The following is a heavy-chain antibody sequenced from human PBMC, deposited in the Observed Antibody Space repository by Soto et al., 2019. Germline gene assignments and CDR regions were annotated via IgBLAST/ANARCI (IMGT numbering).Heavy chain of an antibody. CDR3: ATDGDWNFDY. Sequence: PGGSLRLSCAASGFTFSSYSMNWVRQAPGKGLEWVSSISSSSHLYYADSVKGRFTISRDNAKNSLYLQMTSLRAEDTAVYYCATDGDWNFDYWGQGTLVTVSS. J-gene: IGHJ4*02. V-gene: IGHV3-21*01. CDR2: ISSSSHL. D-gene: IGHD2-21*02. CDR1: GFTFSSYS.